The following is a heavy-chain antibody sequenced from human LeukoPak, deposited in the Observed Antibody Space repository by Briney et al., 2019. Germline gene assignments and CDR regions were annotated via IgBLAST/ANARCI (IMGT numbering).Heavy chain of an antibody. J-gene: IGHJ3*02. D-gene: IGHD6-13*01. V-gene: IGHV3-23*01. CDR2: ISGIGSGT. Sequence: GGSLRLSCAASGFTFSRSAMTWVRQAPGKGLEGVSAISGIGSGTYYADSVKGRFTISRDNSKNTLYLQMNSLRAEDTAVYFCAKDTGVAAAGDAFDIWGQGTMVTVSS. CDR1: GFTFSRSA. CDR3: AKDTGVAAAGDAFDI.